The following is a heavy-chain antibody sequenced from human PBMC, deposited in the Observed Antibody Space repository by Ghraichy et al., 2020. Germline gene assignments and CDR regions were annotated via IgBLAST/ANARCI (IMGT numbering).Heavy chain of an antibody. CDR3: ARDFVQYGDYEVHFDY. CDR2: ISAYNGNT. Sequence: ASVKVSCKASGYTFTSYGISWVRQAPGQGLEWMGWISAYNGNTNYAQKLQGRVTMTTDTSTSTAYMELRSLRSDDTAVYYCARDFVQYGDYEVHFDYWGQGTLVTVSS. J-gene: IGHJ4*02. CDR1: GYTFTSYG. V-gene: IGHV1-18*01. D-gene: IGHD4-17*01.